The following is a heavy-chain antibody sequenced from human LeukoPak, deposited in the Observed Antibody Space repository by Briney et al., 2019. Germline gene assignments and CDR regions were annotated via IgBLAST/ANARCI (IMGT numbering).Heavy chain of an antibody. CDR3: ARGANSGSYYGAQLDDAFDI. D-gene: IGHD1-26*01. Sequence: ASVKVSCKASGGTFSSYAISWVRQAPGQGLEWMGGIIPIFGTANYAQKFQGRVTITADESTSTAYMELSSLRSEDTAVYYCARGANSGSYYGAQLDDAFDIRGQGTMVTVSS. J-gene: IGHJ3*02. CDR1: GGTFSSYA. V-gene: IGHV1-69*13. CDR2: IIPIFGTA.